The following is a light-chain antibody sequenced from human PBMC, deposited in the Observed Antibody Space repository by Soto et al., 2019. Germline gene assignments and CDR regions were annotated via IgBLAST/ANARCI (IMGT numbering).Light chain of an antibody. J-gene: IGLJ3*02. V-gene: IGLV1-44*01. CDR2: SNN. CDR3: SSFSSTTTLLV. CDR1: SSNIESNT. Sequence: QSVLTQPPSASGTPGQRVTISCSGSSSNIESNTVNWYQQLPETAPKLLIYSNNERPSGVPDRFSGSKSGTSASLAISGLQSEDEADYYCSSFSSTTTLLVFGGGTKLTVL.